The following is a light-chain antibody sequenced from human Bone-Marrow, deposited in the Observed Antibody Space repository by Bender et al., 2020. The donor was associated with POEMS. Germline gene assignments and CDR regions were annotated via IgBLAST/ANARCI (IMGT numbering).Light chain of an antibody. V-gene: IGLV2-11*01. Sequence: QSALTQPRSVSGSPGQSVTISCTGTSSDVGGYNYVSWYQQHPGKAPKVMIYDVSKRPSGVSNRFSGSKSGNTASLAISGLQSEDEADYYCVAWDASLNGPVFGGGTKLTIL. J-gene: IGLJ2*01. CDR3: VAWDASLNGPV. CDR2: DVS. CDR1: SSDVGGYNY.